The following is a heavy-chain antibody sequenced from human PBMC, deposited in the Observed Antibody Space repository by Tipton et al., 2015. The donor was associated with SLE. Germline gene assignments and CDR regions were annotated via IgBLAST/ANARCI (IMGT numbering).Heavy chain of an antibody. J-gene: IGHJ6*02. CDR1: GFTFSDYY. V-gene: IGHV3-11*06. Sequence: GSLRLSCAASGFTFSDYYMSWIRQAPGKGLEWVSYISSRSSYTNYADSVKGRFTISRDNAKKSLYLQMNSLRAEDRAVYYCARAPIFLVPAVDYYGMDVWGQGTTVTVSS. CDR3: ARAPIFLVPAVDYYGMDV. CDR2: ISSRSSYT. D-gene: IGHD2-2*01.